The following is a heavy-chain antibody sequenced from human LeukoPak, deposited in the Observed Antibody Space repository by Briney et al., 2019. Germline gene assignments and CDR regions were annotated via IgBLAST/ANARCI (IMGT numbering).Heavy chain of an antibody. CDR2: IYTSGST. J-gene: IGHJ4*02. D-gene: IGHD3-22*01. Sequence: SETLSLTCTVSGGSISSYYWSWIRQPAGKGLEWIGRIYTSGSTNYNPSLKSRVTMSVDTSKNQFSLKLSSVTAADTAVYYCARDTHYYVSSGYFTLDYWGQGTLVTVSS. V-gene: IGHV4-4*07. CDR3: ARDTHYYVSSGYFTLDY. CDR1: GGSISSYY.